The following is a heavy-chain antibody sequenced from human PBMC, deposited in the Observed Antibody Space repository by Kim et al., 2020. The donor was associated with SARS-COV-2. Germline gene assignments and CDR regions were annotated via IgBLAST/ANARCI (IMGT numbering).Heavy chain of an antibody. V-gene: IGHV1-8*01. D-gene: IGHD3-10*01. CDR2: MNPNSGNT. CDR3: ARFMVRGEVNWFDP. Sequence: ASVKVSCKASGYTFTSYDINWVRQATGQGLEWMGWMNPNSGNTGYAQKFQGRVTMTRNTSISTAYMELSSLRSEDTAVYYCARFMVRGEVNWFDPWGQGTLVTVSS. J-gene: IGHJ5*02. CDR1: GYTFTSYD.